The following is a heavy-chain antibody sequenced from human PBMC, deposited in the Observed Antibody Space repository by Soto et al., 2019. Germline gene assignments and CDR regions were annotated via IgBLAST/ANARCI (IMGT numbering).Heavy chain of an antibody. V-gene: IGHV3-30*18. Sequence: VQLVESGGGVVQPGRSLRLSCAASGFTFSDYAMHWVRQAPGKGLEWVAVVSHDGRNTHYADSVKGRFTISRDSSKNTVELEMTSLRAEDTAVDYCAKGGRQWLVTSDFNYWGQGALVTVSS. CDR2: VSHDGRNT. CDR3: AKGGRQWLVTSDFNY. J-gene: IGHJ4*02. CDR1: GFTFSDYA. D-gene: IGHD6-19*01.